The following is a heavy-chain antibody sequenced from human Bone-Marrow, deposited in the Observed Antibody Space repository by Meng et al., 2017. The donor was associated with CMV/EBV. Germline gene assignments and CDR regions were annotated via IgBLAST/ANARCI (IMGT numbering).Heavy chain of an antibody. J-gene: IGHJ4*02. V-gene: IGHV1-18*01. Sequence: ASVKVSCKASGYTFTSYGITWVRQAPGQGLEWMGWISPYNGNTDYAQKFQGRVTMTTDTSTSTAYMEVRSLTSDDTAIYYCARGSWNYDFWGRGTLVTASS. CDR3: ARGSWNYDF. CDR1: GYTFTSYG. CDR2: ISPYNGNT. D-gene: IGHD1-7*01.